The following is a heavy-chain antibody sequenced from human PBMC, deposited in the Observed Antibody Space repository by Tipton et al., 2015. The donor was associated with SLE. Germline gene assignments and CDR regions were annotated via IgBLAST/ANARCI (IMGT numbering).Heavy chain of an antibody. Sequence: TLSLTCAVYGGSFSGYYWSWIRQPPGKGLEWIGYVFYSGRTRYNPSLESRVTMSVDTSNNQFSLKLSSVTAADTAMYYCARHGSGRIGDFEDWGQGTLVTVSS. V-gene: IGHV4-59*01. D-gene: IGHD3-10*01. CDR3: ARHGSGRIGDFED. CDR2: VFYSGRT. CDR1: GGSFSGYY. J-gene: IGHJ4*02.